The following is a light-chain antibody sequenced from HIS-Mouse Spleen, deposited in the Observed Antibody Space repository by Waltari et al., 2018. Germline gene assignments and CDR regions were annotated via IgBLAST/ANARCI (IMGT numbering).Light chain of an antibody. J-gene: IGLJ2*01. CDR3: CSYAGSSNVV. CDR1: SSDVGSYNL. V-gene: IGLV2-23*01. CDR2: EGS. Sequence: QSALTQPASVSGSPGQSITISCTGTSSDVGSYNLVSWYQQHPGKAPKLMIDEGSKRPSGVSNRFSCSKSGNTASLTISGLQAEDEADYYCCSYAGSSNVVFGGGTKLTVL.